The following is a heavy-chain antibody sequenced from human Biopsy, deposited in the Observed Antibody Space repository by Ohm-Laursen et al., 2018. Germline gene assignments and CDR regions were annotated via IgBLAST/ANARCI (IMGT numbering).Heavy chain of an antibody. CDR2: IFYSANT. Sequence: SQTLSLTCTVSGGSFTGHYWNWIRHHPGKGLEWIGNIFYSANTYYNPSLKSRVTISVDTSKNHFSLKLSFVTAADTAMYYCAAYYYDSSGYFYAFHYWGQGTLVTVSS. J-gene: IGHJ4*02. V-gene: IGHV4-31*03. CDR1: GGSFTGHY. CDR3: AAYYYDSSGYFYAFHY. D-gene: IGHD3-22*01.